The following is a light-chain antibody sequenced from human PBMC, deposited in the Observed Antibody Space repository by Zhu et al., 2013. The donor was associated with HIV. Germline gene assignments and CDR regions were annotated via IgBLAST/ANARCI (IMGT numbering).Light chain of an antibody. V-gene: IGKV1-39*01. J-gene: IGKJ2*04. CDR1: QGISSY. CDR3: QQSYNTPRGCS. Sequence: DIQMTQSPSSLSASVGDRVTITCRASQGISSYLNWYQQKPGKAPKLLIYATSRLQSGVPSRFSGSGSGTAFTLTISSLQPEDFATYYCQQSYNTPRGCSFGQGTKLEIK. CDR2: ATS.